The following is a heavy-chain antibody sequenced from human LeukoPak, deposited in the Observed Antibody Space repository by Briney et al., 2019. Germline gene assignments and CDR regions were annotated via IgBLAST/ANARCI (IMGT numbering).Heavy chain of an antibody. CDR3: ARESSGWAFDY. CDR1: GGSINNYY. D-gene: IGHD6-19*01. V-gene: IGHV4-59*01. CDR2: FFYGGST. Sequence: SETPSLTCTVSGGSINNYYWSWVRQPPGKGLEWIGYFFYGGSTNYNPSLKSRVTISVDTSKNQFSLRLTSVTAADTAVYYCARESSGWAFDYWGQGTLVTVSS. J-gene: IGHJ4*02.